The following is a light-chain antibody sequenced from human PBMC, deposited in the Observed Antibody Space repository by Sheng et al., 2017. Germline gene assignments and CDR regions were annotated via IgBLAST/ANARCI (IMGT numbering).Light chain of an antibody. CDR1: QSVTSNF. J-gene: IGKJ1*01. CDR2: GAS. V-gene: IGKV3D-20*02. Sequence: EIVLTQSPGTLSLSPGERATLSCRASQSVTSNFLAWYRHKPGQAPRLLIYGASNRAAGVPGRFSGSGSGTNFTLTISSLEPEDFAVYYCQQRYNWWTFGQGTKVEIK. CDR3: QQRYNWWT.